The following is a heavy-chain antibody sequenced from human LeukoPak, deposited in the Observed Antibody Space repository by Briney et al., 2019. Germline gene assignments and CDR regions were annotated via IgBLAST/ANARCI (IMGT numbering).Heavy chain of an antibody. CDR1: GGTFSSYA. CDR2: IIPIFGTA. J-gene: IGHJ4*02. Sequence: SVKVSCKASGGTFSSYAISWVRQAPGQGLEWMGGIIPIFGTANYAQKFQGRVTITADESTSTAYMELSSLRSEDTAVHYCARTDRPEYYDFWSGYYTPFDYWGQGTLVTVSS. D-gene: IGHD3-3*01. CDR3: ARTDRPEYYDFWSGYYTPFDY. V-gene: IGHV1-69*13.